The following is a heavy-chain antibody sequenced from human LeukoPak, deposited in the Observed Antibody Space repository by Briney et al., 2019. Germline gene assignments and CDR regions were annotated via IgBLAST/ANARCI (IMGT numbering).Heavy chain of an antibody. V-gene: IGHV3-30*03. CDR3: ARAETYYYDSSGYFYYYYGMDV. CDR2: ISYDGRTK. D-gene: IGHD3-22*01. CDR1: GFTFSNFG. Sequence: GGSLRLSCAASGFTFSNFGIHWVRQAPGKGLEWVSVISYDGRTKYYAASVEGRFTISRDNSRTTLYLQMNSLRAEDTAVYYCARAETYYYDSSGYFYYYYGMDVWGQGTTVTVSS. J-gene: IGHJ6*02.